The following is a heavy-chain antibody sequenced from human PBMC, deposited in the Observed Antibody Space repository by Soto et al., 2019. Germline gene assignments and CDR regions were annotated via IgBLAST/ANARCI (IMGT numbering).Heavy chain of an antibody. CDR3: ARNLSWGSNWYYYMDV. J-gene: IGHJ6*03. D-gene: IGHD7-27*01. CDR1: GFIISDCA. V-gene: IGHV3-48*01. Sequence: ESGGGLVQPGGSLRLSCATSGFIISDCAMNWVRQAPGKGLEWVSYISSSSSVIDYADSVKGRFTVSRDNARNSLYLQMNSLRAEDTAVYYCARNLSWGSNWYYYMDVWGKGTTVTVSS. CDR2: ISSSSSVI.